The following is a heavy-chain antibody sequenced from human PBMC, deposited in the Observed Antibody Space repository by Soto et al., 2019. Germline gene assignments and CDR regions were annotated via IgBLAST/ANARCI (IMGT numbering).Heavy chain of an antibody. V-gene: IGHV1-69*13. CDR3: ARDRAYGSGSYYPPGYYYGMDV. J-gene: IGHJ6*02. CDR1: GGTFSSYA. D-gene: IGHD3-10*01. CDR2: IIPIFGTA. Sequence: GASVKVSCKASGGTFSSYAISWVRQAPGQGLEWMGGIIPIFGTANYAQKFQGRVMITADESTSTAYMELSSLRSEDTAVYYCARDRAYGSGSYYPPGYYYGMDVWGQGTTVTVSS.